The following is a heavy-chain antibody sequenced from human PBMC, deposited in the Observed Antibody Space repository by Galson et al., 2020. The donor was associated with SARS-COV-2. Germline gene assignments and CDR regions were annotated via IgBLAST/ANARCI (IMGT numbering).Heavy chain of an antibody. CDR3: GRSYSSSWYPPTYYYGLDL. CDR1: GGYITSSNYY. V-gene: IGHV4-39*07. J-gene: IGHJ6*02. Sequence: SATLSLTCTVSGGYITSSNYYWGWIRQSPWRGLQWIGSIFNSGGTTYNPSFKSRVTIPVDTSKNQFSLKLTSVTAADAALYCCGRSYSSSWYPPTYYYGLDLWGQGTTVTVSS. D-gene: IGHD6-13*01. CDR2: IFNSGGT.